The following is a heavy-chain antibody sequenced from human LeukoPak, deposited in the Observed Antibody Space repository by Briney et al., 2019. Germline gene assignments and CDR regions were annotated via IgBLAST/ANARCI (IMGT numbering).Heavy chain of an antibody. J-gene: IGHJ4*02. D-gene: IGHD3-9*01. CDR1: GGSISSSSYY. Sequence: PSETLSLTCTVSGGSISSSSYYWGWIRQPPGKGLEWIGSIYYSGSTYYNPSLQSRVTISIDTSKNQFSLRLSSVTAADTAVYYCARTRFRATGFFYYFDYWGQGTLVPVSS. V-gene: IGHV4-39*07. CDR3: ARTRFRATGFFYYFDY. CDR2: IYYSGST.